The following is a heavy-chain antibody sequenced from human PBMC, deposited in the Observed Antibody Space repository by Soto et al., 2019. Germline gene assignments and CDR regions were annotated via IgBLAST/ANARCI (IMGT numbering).Heavy chain of an antibody. D-gene: IGHD3-10*01. J-gene: IGHJ3*02. CDR3: ARRSLRITMVRGVSRDAFDI. Sequence: GESLKISCKVSVYSFTSYWIGWVRQMPGKGLEWMGIIYPGDSDTRYSPSFQGQVTISADKSISTAYLQWSSLKASDTAMYYCARRSLRITMVRGVSRDAFDIWGQGTMVTVSS. CDR1: VYSFTSYW. V-gene: IGHV5-51*01. CDR2: IYPGDSDT.